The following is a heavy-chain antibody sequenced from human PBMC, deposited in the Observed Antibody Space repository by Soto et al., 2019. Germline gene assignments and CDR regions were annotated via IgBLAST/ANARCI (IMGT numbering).Heavy chain of an antibody. V-gene: IGHV3-74*01. D-gene: IGHD3-3*01. CDR2: INSDGSST. J-gene: IGHJ6*02. Sequence: EVQLVESGGGLVQPGGSLRLSCAASGFTFSSYWMHWVRQAPGKGLVWVSRINSDGSSTSYADSVKGRFTISRDNAKNTLYLQMNSLRAEDTAGYYCARDYPYYDFRSGYYRDYYYYYGMDVWGQGTTVTVSS. CDR1: GFTFSSYW. CDR3: ARDYPYYDFRSGYYRDYYYYYGMDV.